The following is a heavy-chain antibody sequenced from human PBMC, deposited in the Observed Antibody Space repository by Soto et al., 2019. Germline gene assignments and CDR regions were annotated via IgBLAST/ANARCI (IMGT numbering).Heavy chain of an antibody. CDR2: IYHGGST. J-gene: IGHJ4*02. V-gene: IGHV4-30-2*01. Sequence: QVQLRESGSGLVKPSQTLSLTCSVSGASVTRDGNCWTWIRQPPGQGLEFVASIYHGGSTFYNPSLRSRVTISLDRSKNQFSLKLTSVTAADTAVYYCASEVDGYSQFDDWGQGTLLTVSS. CDR1: GASVTRDGNC. CDR3: ASEVDGYSQFDD. D-gene: IGHD4-4*01.